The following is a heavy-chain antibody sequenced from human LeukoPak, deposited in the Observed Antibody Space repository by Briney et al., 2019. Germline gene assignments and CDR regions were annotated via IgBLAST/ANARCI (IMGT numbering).Heavy chain of an antibody. CDR1: QFTFRNYA. V-gene: IGHV3-23*01. Sequence: PGGSLRLSCVASQFTFRNYAMSWVRQAPGKGLEWVAAITGSGTNTYYSDSVKGRFVISRDNSKNTLFLYVNNLRAEDTAVYYCVKDPSGVDPWGQGTLVTVSS. CDR2: ITGSGTNT. CDR3: VKDPSGVDP. J-gene: IGHJ5*02.